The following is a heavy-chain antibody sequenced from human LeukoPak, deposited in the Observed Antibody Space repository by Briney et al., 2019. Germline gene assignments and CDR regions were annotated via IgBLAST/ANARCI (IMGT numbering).Heavy chain of an antibody. D-gene: IGHD1-26*01. J-gene: IGHJ6*03. CDR1: GFTFSTFA. CDR3: AKGKYSGYYYYMDV. Sequence: GGSLRLSCAASGFTFSTFAMIWVRQPPGKGLEGVSAISGSGGSTYYADSVKGRFTISRDNSKNTLYLQMNSLRAEDTAVYYCAKGKYSGYYYYMDVWGKGTTVTVSS. V-gene: IGHV3-23*01. CDR2: ISGSGGST.